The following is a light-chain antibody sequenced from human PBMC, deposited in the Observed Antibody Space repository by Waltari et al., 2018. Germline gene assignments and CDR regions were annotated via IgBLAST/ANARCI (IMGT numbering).Light chain of an antibody. CDR3: AAWDDNLNAVV. J-gene: IGLJ2*01. Sequence: QSVLTQPPSVSEAPRQRVTIACSGSSSKIGNNVVNWYQQVPGEAPKLLIYYDDMLPSGVSDRFSGSRSGTSASLAISGLQSEDEADYYCAAWDDNLNAVVFGGGTKVTVL. CDR1: SSKIGNNV. CDR2: YDD. V-gene: IGLV1-36*01.